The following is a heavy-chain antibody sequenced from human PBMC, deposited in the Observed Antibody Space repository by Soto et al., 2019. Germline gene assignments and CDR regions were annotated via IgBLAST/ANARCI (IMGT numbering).Heavy chain of an antibody. V-gene: IGHV4-34*01. CDR3: ARGWYSSGWYYFDY. CDR1: GGSFIGYY. CDR2: INHSGST. D-gene: IGHD6-19*01. J-gene: IGHJ4*02. Sequence: PSETLSPTCAVNGGSFIGYYWSWIRQPPGKGLEWIGEINHSGSTNYNPSLKSRVTISVDTSKNQFSLELSSVTAADTAVYYCARGWYSSGWYYFDYWGQGTLVTVSS.